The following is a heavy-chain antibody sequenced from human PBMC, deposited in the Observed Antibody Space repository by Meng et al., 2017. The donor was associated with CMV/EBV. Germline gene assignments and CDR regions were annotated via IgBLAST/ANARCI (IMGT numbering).Heavy chain of an antibody. CDR3: AKSDPDEWELLSGHYYYGMDV. J-gene: IGHJ6*02. CDR1: GFTFSSYA. V-gene: IGHV3-23*01. D-gene: IGHD1-26*01. Sequence: GESLKISCAASGFTFSSYAMSWVRQAPGKGLEWVSAISGSGGSTYYADSVKGRFTISRDNSKNTLYLQMNSLRVEDTAVYYCAKSDPDEWELLSGHYYYGMDVWGQGTTVTVSS. CDR2: ISGSGGST.